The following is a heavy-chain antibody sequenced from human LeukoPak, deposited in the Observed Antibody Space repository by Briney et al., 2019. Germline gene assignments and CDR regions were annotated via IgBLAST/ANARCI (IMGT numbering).Heavy chain of an antibody. Sequence: GGSLRLSCAVSGIALSNYGMTWVRQAPGKGLEWVAGISDSGGRTNYADSVKGRFTISRDNAKNSLYLQMNSLRAEDTAVYYCARDYDYWGQGTLVTVSS. J-gene: IGHJ4*02. CDR3: ARDYDY. D-gene: IGHD3-16*01. V-gene: IGHV3-23*01. CDR1: GIALSNYG. CDR2: ISDSGGRT.